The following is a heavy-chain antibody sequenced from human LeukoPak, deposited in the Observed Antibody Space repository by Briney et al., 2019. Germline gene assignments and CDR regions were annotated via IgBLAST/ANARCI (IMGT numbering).Heavy chain of an antibody. D-gene: IGHD4-17*01. Sequence: PGRSLRLSCAASGLTFSSYAMHWVRQAPGKGLEWVAVISYDGSNKYYADSVKGRFTISRDNSKNTLYLQMNSLRAEDTAVYYCARGLDPIRATEDFDYWGQGTLVTVSS. J-gene: IGHJ4*02. CDR2: ISYDGSNK. CDR3: ARGLDPIRATEDFDY. V-gene: IGHV3-30*01. CDR1: GLTFSSYA.